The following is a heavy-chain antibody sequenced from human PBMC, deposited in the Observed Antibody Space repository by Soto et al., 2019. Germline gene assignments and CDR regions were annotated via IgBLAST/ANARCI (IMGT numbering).Heavy chain of an antibody. CDR2: IIPIFGTA. V-gene: IGHV1-69*13. J-gene: IGHJ6*02. CDR3: ARVSCSSCIYGIDV. D-gene: IGHD6-13*01. CDR1: GGTFSSYA. Sequence: SGKVCCEASGGTFSSYAISWVRQAPGQGLEWMGGIIPIFGTANYAQKFQGRVTITADESTSTVYMELSSLRSEDTAVYYSARVSCSSCIYGIDVWGQGTTVPVS.